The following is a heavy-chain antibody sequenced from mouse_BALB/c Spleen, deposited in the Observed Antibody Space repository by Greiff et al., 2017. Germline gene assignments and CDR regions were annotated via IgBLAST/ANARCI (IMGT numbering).Heavy chain of an antibody. J-gene: IGHJ4*01. CDR2: ISSGGSYT. D-gene: IGHD1-2*01. V-gene: IGHV5-6-4*01. CDR1: GFTFSSYT. CDR3: TRGRSYYGYYYAVDY. Sequence: DVKLQESGGGLVKPGGSLKLSCAASGFTFSSYTMSWVRQTPEKRLEWVATISSGGSYTYYPDSVKGRFTISRVNAEKTLYLQMSSLKSEDTAMYCCTRGRSYYGYYYAVDYWGQGTSVTVSS.